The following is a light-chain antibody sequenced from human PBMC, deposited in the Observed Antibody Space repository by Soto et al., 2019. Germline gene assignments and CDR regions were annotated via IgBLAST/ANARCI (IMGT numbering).Light chain of an antibody. V-gene: IGLV3-21*04. CDR3: RVWDSGSAHVV. J-gene: IGLJ2*01. CDR2: SDT. Sequence: SYELTLPPSVSVAPGKTASISCGGNNIGSKGVDWYQQKPGQAPVLVIYSDTDLPPVIPERFSGSNSANLATLTISRDEAGDQGDNHWRVWDSGSAHVVFGRGTKLTVL. CDR1: NIGSKG.